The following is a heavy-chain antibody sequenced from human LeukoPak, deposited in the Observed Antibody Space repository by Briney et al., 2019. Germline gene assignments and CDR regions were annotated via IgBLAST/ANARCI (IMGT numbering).Heavy chain of an antibody. Sequence: PSETLSLTCTVSGGSISSYYWSWIRQPPGKGLEWIGYIYYSGSTNYNPSLKSRVTISVDTSKNQFSLKLSSVTAADTAVYYCASYDILTGYYYWGQGTLVTVSS. J-gene: IGHJ4*02. CDR2: IYYSGST. CDR1: GGSISSYY. D-gene: IGHD3-9*01. V-gene: IGHV4-59*08. CDR3: ASYDILTGYYY.